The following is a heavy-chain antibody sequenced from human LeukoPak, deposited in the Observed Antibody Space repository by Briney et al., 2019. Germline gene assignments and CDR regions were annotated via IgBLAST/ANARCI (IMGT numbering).Heavy chain of an antibody. D-gene: IGHD3-16*01. Sequence: SETLSHTCTVSGASITTSEYHLGWIRQSPERGLEWIGSIDYSGRTYYNSSLKSRVTISVDTSKNQFSLKLSSVTAAGTAVYYCARHIMYYGMAVWGQGTTVTVSS. CDR3: ARHIMYYGMAV. V-gene: IGHV4-39*01. CDR2: IDYSGRT. CDR1: GASITTSEYH. J-gene: IGHJ6*02.